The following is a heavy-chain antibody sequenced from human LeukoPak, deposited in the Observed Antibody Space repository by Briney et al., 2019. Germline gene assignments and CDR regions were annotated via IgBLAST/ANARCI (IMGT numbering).Heavy chain of an antibody. D-gene: IGHD5-18*01. Sequence: SETLSLTCTVAGGSISSYYWSWIRQSPGEGLEWIGYIHYRGSTNYNPSLKSRVTISVDTSKNQFSLKLSSLTAADTAVYYCARSVLGYSYGLHIDYWGQGTLVTVSS. CDR2: IHYRGST. J-gene: IGHJ4*02. CDR1: GGSISSYY. V-gene: IGHV4-59*01. CDR3: ARSVLGYSYGLHIDY.